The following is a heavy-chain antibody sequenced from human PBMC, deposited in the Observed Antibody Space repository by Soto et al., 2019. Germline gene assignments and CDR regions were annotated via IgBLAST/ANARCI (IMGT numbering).Heavy chain of an antibody. V-gene: IGHV3-9*01. D-gene: IGHD2-21*02. CDR1: GFTFDDYA. CDR2: ISWNSGSI. J-gene: IGHJ6*02. CDR3: AKDHPRGDYAKSYYGMDV. Sequence: EVQLVESGGGLVQPGRSLRLSCAASGFTFDDYAMHWVRQAPGKGLEWVSGISWNSGSIGYADSVKGRFTISRDNAKNSLYLQMNSLRAEDTALYYCAKDHPRGDYAKSYYGMDVWGQGTTVTVSS.